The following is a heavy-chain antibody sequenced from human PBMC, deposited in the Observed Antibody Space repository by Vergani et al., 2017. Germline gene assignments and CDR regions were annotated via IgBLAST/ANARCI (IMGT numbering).Heavy chain of an antibody. D-gene: IGHD6-6*01. CDR3: AKDPARPYYYYYYMDV. J-gene: IGHJ6*03. CDR2: ISGSGGST. V-gene: IGHV3-23*01. CDR1: GFTFNHYA. Sequence: EVQLLESGGDLVQPGGSLRLSCAASGFTFNHYAMNWVRQAPGKGLEWVSGISGSGGSTYYAGSVKGRFTISRDSSKNTLYLQMNSLRAEDTAVYYCAKDPARPYYYYYYMDVWGKGTTITVSS.